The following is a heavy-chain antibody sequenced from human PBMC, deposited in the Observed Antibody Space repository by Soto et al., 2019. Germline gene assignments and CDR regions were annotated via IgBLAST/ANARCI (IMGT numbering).Heavy chain of an antibody. CDR2: ISYDGSNK. Sequence: GGSLRLSCAASGFTFSSYAMHWVRQAPGKGLEWVAVISYDGSNKYYADSVKGRFTISRDNSKNTLYLQMNSLRAEDTAVYYCAREGSYYDFWSGNNYYYYGMDVWGQGTTVTVSS. J-gene: IGHJ6*02. CDR1: GFTFSSYA. D-gene: IGHD3-3*01. V-gene: IGHV3-30-3*01. CDR3: AREGSYYDFWSGNNYYYYGMDV.